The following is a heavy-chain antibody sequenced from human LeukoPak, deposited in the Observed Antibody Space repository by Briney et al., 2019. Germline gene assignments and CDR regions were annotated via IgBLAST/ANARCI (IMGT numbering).Heavy chain of an antibody. Sequence: GGSLRLSCAASRFTFSSYSMNWVRQAPGKGLEWVSSISSSSSYIYYADSVKGRFTISRDNAKNSLYLQMNSLRAEDTAVYYCARGRNWNYGKPIDYWGQGTLVTVSS. CDR1: RFTFSSYS. V-gene: IGHV3-21*01. D-gene: IGHD1-7*01. CDR3: ARGRNWNYGKPIDY. J-gene: IGHJ4*02. CDR2: ISSSSSYI.